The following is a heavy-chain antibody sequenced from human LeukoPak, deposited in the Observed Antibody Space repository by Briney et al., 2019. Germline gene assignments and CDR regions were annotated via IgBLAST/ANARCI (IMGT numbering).Heavy chain of an antibody. CDR2: IYYRGRT. CDR3: ARVIGAVAGTLDY. D-gene: IGHD6-19*01. V-gene: IGHV4-59*01. CDR1: GGSISSYY. J-gene: IGHJ4*02. Sequence: PSETLSLTCTVSGGSISSYYWSWIRQPPGKGLEWIGYIYYRGRTNYNPSLKSRVTISVDTSKSQFSLKLSSVTAADTAVYYCARVIGAVAGTLDYWGQGTLVTVSS.